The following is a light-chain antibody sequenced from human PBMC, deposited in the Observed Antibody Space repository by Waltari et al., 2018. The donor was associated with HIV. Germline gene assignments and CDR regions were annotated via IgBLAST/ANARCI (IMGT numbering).Light chain of an antibody. CDR3: AAWDDSLSGRYV. Sequence: QSVLTQPPSASGTSGQRVTISCSGSSSNIGSNYVYWYQQLPGTAPKLLTYRNNQRPSGFPDRFSGSKSGTSASLAISGLRSEDEADYYCAAWDDSLSGRYVFGTGTKVTVL. V-gene: IGLV1-47*01. J-gene: IGLJ1*01. CDR1: SSNIGSNY. CDR2: RNN.